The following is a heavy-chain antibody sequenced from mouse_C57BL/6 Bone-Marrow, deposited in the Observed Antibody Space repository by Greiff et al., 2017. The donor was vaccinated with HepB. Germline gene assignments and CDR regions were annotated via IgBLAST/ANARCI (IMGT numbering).Heavy chain of an antibody. CDR2: ISNGGGST. CDR1: GFTFSDYY. J-gene: IGHJ3*01. D-gene: IGHD1-1*01. V-gene: IGHV5-12*01. Sequence: DVMLVESGGGLVQPGGSLKLSCAASGFTFSDYYMYWVRQTPEKRLEWVAYISNGGGSTYYPDTVKGRFTISGDNAKNTLYLQMSRLTSEDTAMYYCARLPDYAGSTAWFAYWGQGTLVTVSA. CDR3: ARLPDYAGSTAWFAY.